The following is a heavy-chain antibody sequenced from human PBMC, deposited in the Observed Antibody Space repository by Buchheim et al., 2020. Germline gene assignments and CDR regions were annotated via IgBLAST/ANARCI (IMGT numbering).Heavy chain of an antibody. Sequence: EVQLLESGGGLVQPGGSLRLSCAASGFTFSSYAMSWVRQAPGKGLEWVSAISGSGGSTYYADSVKGRFNISRDNSKNTPYLLINSLRADDTAVYYCAKDAYYYDSSGHTFYYFDYWGQGTL. CDR3: AKDAYYYDSSGHTFYYFDY. J-gene: IGHJ4*02. D-gene: IGHD3-22*01. CDR1: GFTFSSYA. V-gene: IGHV3-23*01. CDR2: ISGSGGST.